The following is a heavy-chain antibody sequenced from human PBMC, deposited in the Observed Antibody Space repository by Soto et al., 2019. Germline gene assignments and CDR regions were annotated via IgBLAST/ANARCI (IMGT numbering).Heavy chain of an antibody. D-gene: IGHD3-22*01. J-gene: IGHJ6*02. Sequence: GGALKISRKGSGYSFSNYWVAWVRPMPVKGLGWVGIIYPGDSDTRYSPSFEGQVTISADKSISTVYLQWSSLEASDTAMYYCARQPYYDSSGYYYYHYYGMDVWGQGTTVTVSS. CDR3: ARQPYYDSSGYYYYHYYGMDV. V-gene: IGHV5-51*01. CDR1: GYSFSNYW. CDR2: IYPGDSDT.